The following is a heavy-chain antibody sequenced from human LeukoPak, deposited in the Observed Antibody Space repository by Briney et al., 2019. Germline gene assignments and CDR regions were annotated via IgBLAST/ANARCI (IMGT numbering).Heavy chain of an antibody. J-gene: IGHJ1*01. V-gene: IGHV1-2*06. D-gene: IGHD6-13*01. CDR2: INPNNGGT. CDR1: GYTFTGYY. CDR3: ASAAREGDAPPEYFHR. Sequence: ASVKVSCKASGYTFTGYYMHWVRQAPGQGLEWVGRINPNNGGTNYSQKSQGRVTMTRDKSIRTAYMELSRLRSEDTAVYYCASAAREGDAPPEYFHRCGEGTLVTVSS.